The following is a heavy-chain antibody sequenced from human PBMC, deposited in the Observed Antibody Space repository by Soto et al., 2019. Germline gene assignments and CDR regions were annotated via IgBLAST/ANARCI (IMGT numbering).Heavy chain of an antibody. CDR1: GGTFSSYA. CDR2: IIPIFGTA. V-gene: IGHV1-69*06. J-gene: IGHJ6*02. D-gene: IGHD6-13*01. Sequence: SVKVSCKASGGTFSSYAISWVRQAPGQGLEWMGGIIPIFGTANYAQKFQGRVTITADKSTSTAYMELSSLRSEDTAVYYCASRIAAADNYYYYGMDVWGQGTTVTVSS. CDR3: ASRIAAADNYYYYGMDV.